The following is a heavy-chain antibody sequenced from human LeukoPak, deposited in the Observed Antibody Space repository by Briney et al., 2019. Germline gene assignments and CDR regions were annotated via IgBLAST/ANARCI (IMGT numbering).Heavy chain of an antibody. J-gene: IGHJ3*02. CDR1: GFTFSSYA. V-gene: IGHV3-30-3*01. D-gene: IGHD3-16*01. Sequence: GRSLRLSCVASGFTFSSYAMHWVRQAPGKGLEWVAVISYDGSNKYYADSVKGRFTISRDNSKNTLYLQMNSLRAEDTAVYYCARDYTDLLDAFDIWGQGTMVTVSS. CDR3: ARDYTDLLDAFDI. CDR2: ISYDGSNK.